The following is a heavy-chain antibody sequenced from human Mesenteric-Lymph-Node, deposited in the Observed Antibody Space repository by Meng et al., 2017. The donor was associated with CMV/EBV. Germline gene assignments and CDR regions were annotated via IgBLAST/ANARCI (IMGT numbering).Heavy chain of an antibody. CDR2: IYYTGRT. CDR1: GGSISSGTYY. Sequence: GSLRLSCTVSGGSISSGTYYWGWIRQPPGKGLEWIATIYYTGRTYYNPSLKSRVTISIDKTRNHFSLKLTSVTAADTGVYFCARSPGWWYLDYWGQGSLVTVSS. D-gene: IGHD2-15*01. CDR3: ARSPGWWYLDY. V-gene: IGHV4-39*07. J-gene: IGHJ4*02.